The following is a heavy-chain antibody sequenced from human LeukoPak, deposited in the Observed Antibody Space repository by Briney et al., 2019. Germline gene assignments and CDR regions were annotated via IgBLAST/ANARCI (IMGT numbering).Heavy chain of an antibody. CDR2: ISAYNGNT. CDR3: ARGSSGYSYHFNY. V-gene: IGHV1-18*01. D-gene: IGHD3-22*01. Sequence: GASVKVSCKASGYTFTSHGINWVRQAPGQGLEWMGWISAYNGNTNFAQKLQGRVTMTTDTSTSTAYMELSSLRSEDTAVYYCARGSSGYSYHFNYWGQGTLVTVSS. J-gene: IGHJ4*02. CDR1: GYTFTSHG.